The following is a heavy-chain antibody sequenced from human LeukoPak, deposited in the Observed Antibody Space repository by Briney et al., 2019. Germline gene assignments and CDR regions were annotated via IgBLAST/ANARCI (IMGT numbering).Heavy chain of an antibody. Sequence: GESLKISCKGSGYSFTSYWIGWVRQMPGKGLEWMGIIYPGDSDTRHSPSFQGQVTISADKSISTAYLQWSSLKASVTAMYYCARHVVGPYYYDSSGYHLDYWGQGTLVTVSS. CDR1: GYSFTSYW. D-gene: IGHD3-22*01. V-gene: IGHV5-51*01. J-gene: IGHJ4*02. CDR2: IYPGDSDT. CDR3: ARHVVGPYYYDSSGYHLDY.